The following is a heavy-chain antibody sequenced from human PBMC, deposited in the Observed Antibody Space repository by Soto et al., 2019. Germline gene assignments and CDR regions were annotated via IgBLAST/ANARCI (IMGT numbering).Heavy chain of an antibody. CDR2: IYYSGST. V-gene: IGHV4-39*01. Sequence: QLQLQESGPGLVKPSETLSLTCTVSGGSISSSSYYWGWIRQPPGKGLEWIGSIYYSGSTYYNPSLKSRVTISVDTSKNQFSLKLSSVTAADTAVYYCARLPIAAARRRNWFDPWGQGTLVTVSS. CDR3: ARLPIAAARRRNWFDP. J-gene: IGHJ5*02. CDR1: GGSISSSSYY. D-gene: IGHD6-13*01.